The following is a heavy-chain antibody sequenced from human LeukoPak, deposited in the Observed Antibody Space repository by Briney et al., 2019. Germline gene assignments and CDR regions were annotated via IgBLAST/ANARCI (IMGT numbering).Heavy chain of an antibody. Sequence: AGGSLRLSCAASGFTFSSYWMHWVRQAPGKGLVWASRINSGGSDTTYADSVKGRFTISRDNAKNTLYLQMNSLRAEDTAMYYCARVGVFEAAAGQFDYWGQGTLVTVSS. D-gene: IGHD6-13*01. CDR1: GFTFSSYW. V-gene: IGHV3-74*01. CDR2: INSGGSDT. CDR3: ARVGVFEAAAGQFDY. J-gene: IGHJ4*02.